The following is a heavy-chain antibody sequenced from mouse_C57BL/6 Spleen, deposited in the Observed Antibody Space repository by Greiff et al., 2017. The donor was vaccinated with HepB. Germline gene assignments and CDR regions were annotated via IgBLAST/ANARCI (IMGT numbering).Heavy chain of an antibody. Sequence: EVQRVESGGGLVKPGGSLKLSCAASGFTFSDYGMHWVRQAPEKGLEWVAYISSGSSTIYYADTVKGRFTISRDNAKNTLFLQMTSLRSEDTAMYYCAREYSNYFDVWGTGTTVTVSS. D-gene: IGHD2-5*01. CDR3: AREYSNYFDV. J-gene: IGHJ1*03. CDR1: GFTFSDYG. CDR2: ISSGSSTI. V-gene: IGHV5-17*01.